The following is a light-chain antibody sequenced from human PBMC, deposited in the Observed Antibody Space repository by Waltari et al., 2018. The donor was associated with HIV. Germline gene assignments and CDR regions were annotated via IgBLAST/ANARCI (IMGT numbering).Light chain of an antibody. CDR1: SSNIGSGYD. V-gene: IGLV1-40*01. CDR2: ANS. J-gene: IGLJ3*02. CDR3: QSYDSSLSGWV. Sequence: QSVLTQPPSVSGAPGQRVTISCSGSSSNIGSGYDVHWYQQLPGTAPKLLIYANSNRPSGVPDRFSGSKSGTSASLAITGLQAEEEADYYCQSYDSSLSGWVFGGGTKLTVL.